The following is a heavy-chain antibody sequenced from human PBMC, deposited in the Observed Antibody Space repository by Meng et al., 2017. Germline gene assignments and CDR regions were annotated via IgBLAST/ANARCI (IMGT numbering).Heavy chain of an antibody. Sequence: GESLKISCAASGFTFDDYGMSWVRQAPGKGLEWVSGINWNGGSTGYADSVKGRFTISRDNAKNSLYLQMNSLRAEDTALYYCAKDHCSGGSCYSDYWGQGTLVTVSS. D-gene: IGHD2-15*01. J-gene: IGHJ4*02. CDR2: INWNGGST. V-gene: IGHV3-20*04. CDR3: AKDHCSGGSCYSDY. CDR1: GFTFDDYG.